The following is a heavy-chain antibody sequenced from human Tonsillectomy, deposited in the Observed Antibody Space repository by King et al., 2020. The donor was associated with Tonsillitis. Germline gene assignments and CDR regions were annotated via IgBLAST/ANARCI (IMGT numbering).Heavy chain of an antibody. CDR2: IFSNDEK. CDR1: GFSLTNSRMG. CDR3: ARISLRTYQLLYSSFDI. D-gene: IGHD3-10*01. J-gene: IGHJ3*02. V-gene: IGHV2-26*01. Sequence: TLKESGPVLVKPTETLTLTCTVSGFSLTNSRMGVSWIRQPPGKALEWLAHIFSNDEKSYSTSLKSRLTISKDTSKSQVVLTMTNMDPVDTATHYCARISLRTYQLLYSSFDIWGQRTMVTVSS.